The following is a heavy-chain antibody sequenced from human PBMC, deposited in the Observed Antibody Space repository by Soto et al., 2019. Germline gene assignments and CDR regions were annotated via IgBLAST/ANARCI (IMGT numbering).Heavy chain of an antibody. CDR1: GGSISSGGYS. CDR2: IYYSGFT. Sequence: SETLSLTCNVSGGSISSGGYSWSWIRQHPGKGLEWIGYIYYSGFTYYNPSLKSRVTISVDTSKNQFSLKLSPVTAADTAVYYCARSVFPWGQGTLVTVSS. V-gene: IGHV4-31*03. J-gene: IGHJ5*02. CDR3: ARSVFP.